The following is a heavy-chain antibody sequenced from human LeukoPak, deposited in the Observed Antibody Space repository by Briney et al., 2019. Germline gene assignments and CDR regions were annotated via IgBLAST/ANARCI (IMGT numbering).Heavy chain of an antibody. CDR2: ISGSGGST. Sequence: GGSLRLSCAASGFTFSSYAMSWVRQAPGEGLEWVSAISGSGGSTYYADSVKGRFTISRDNSKNTLYLQMNSLRAEDTAVYYCAKDGSPLRFLEWLGYWGQGTLVTVSS. CDR1: GFTFSSYA. J-gene: IGHJ4*02. V-gene: IGHV3-23*01. CDR3: AKDGSPLRFLEWLGY. D-gene: IGHD3-3*01.